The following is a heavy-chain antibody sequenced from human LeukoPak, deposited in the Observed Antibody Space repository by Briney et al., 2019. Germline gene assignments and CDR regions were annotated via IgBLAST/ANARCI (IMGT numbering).Heavy chain of an antibody. CDR3: AKVGGPEYSSGWNWYFDL. V-gene: IGHV3-23*01. CDR1: GFTFSSYA. CDR2: ISGSGGST. Sequence: PGGSLRLTCAASGFTFSSYAMSWVRQAPGKGLEWVSAISGSGGSTYYADSVKGRFTISRDNSKNTLYLQMNSLRAEDTAVYYCAKVGGPEYSSGWNWYFDLWGRGTLVTVSS. J-gene: IGHJ2*01. D-gene: IGHD6-19*01.